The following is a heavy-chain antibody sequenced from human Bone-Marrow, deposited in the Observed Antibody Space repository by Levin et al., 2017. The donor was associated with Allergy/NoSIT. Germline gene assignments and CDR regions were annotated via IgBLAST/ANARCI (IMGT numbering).Heavy chain of an antibody. CDR3: ARSVAGEFDY. CDR1: GGSFGGYH. V-gene: IGHV4-34*01. J-gene: IGHJ4*02. Sequence: SETLSLTCAVYGGSFGGYHWSWIRQPPGKGLEWIGEISHRGFTTYNPSLNSRVTISLDTSRNQFSLNLTSVTAADTAFYYCARSVAGEFDYWGQGTLVTVSS. D-gene: IGHD3-10*01. CDR2: ISHRGFT.